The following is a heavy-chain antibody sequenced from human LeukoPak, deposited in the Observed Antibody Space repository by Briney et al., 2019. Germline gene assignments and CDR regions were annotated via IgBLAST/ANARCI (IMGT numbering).Heavy chain of an antibody. CDR2: ISSSGSTI. CDR3: ARRVPAYSSGHNLNWFDP. V-gene: IGHV3-48*03. CDR1: GFTFSSYE. Sequence: GGSLRLSCAASGFTFSSYEMNWVRQAPGEGLEWVSYISSSGSTIYYADSVKGRFTISRDNAKNSLYLQMNSLRAEDTAMYFCARRVPAYSSGHNLNWFDPWGQGTLVTVSS. D-gene: IGHD6-19*01. J-gene: IGHJ5*02.